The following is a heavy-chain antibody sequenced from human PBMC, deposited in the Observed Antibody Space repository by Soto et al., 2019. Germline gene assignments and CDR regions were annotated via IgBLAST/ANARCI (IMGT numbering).Heavy chain of an antibody. CDR2: ISPWRGNT. D-gene: IGHD3-10*01. CDR1: GYNFMPYG. Sequence: ASVKVSCKASGYNFMPYGVNWVRQAPGQGLEWMGWISPWRGNTNYAQSFQGRVTMTTDTSTSTAYMELRSLTSDDTAVYYCARDLDPSGSYYTDYWGPGTLVTVSS. CDR3: ARDLDPSGSYYTDY. J-gene: IGHJ4*02. V-gene: IGHV1-18*04.